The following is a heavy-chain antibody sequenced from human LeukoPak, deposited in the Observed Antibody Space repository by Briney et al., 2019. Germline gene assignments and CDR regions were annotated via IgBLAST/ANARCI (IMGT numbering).Heavy chain of an antibody. Sequence: GGSLRLSCAASGFTFSSYSMNWVRQAPGKGLEWVSYISSSSSNIYYADSVKGRFTISRDNGKNSLYLQMNSLRAEDTAVYYCARIGSGSSDYWGQGTLVTVSS. CDR1: GFTFSSYS. CDR2: ISSSSSNI. D-gene: IGHD1-26*01. J-gene: IGHJ4*02. CDR3: ARIGSGSSDY. V-gene: IGHV3-48*01.